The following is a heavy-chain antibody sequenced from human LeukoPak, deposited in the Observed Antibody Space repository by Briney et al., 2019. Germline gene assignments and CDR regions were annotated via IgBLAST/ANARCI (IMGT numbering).Heavy chain of an antibody. CDR3: ARAVSGRFDY. J-gene: IGHJ4*02. D-gene: IGHD6-19*01. CDR1: GGSFSGYY. V-gene: IGHV4-34*01. Sequence: PSETLSLTCAVYGGSFSGYYWSWIRQPPXXXLEWIGEINHSGSTNYNPSLNSRVTISVDASKNQFSLRLSSVTAADTAIYYCARAVSGRFDYWGQGTLVTVSS. CDR2: INHSGST.